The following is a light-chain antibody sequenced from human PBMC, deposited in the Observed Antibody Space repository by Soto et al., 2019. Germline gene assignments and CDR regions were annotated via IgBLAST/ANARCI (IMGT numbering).Light chain of an antibody. CDR3: CSYAGSPCV. V-gene: IGLV2-11*01. CDR1: SSDVGRYNY. J-gene: IGLJ1*01. Sequence: SALTNAVSVTGAAVQSLTIIYTRTSSDVGRYNYASWYQHHPGKAPKLMIYDVSTRPSGVPDRFSGSKSGTTASLTISGLQAEDEADYYCCSYAGSPCVFGTVTKVTVL. CDR2: DVS.